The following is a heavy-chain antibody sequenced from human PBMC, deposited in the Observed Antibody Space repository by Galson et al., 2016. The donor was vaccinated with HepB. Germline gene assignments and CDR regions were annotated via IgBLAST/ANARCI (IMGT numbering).Heavy chain of an antibody. CDR1: GFSFSNYA. D-gene: IGHD4-17*01. Sequence: SLRLSCAASGFSFSNYALHWVRQAPGKGLEWVAVVSSDGNTHFYGDAVKGRFTISRDNSKNTLFLHMNGLRPDDTAVYYCARDAKDHSILGDYGDHFDYRGQVSLVTVSS. V-gene: IGHV3-30*03. CDR3: ARDAKDHSILGDYGDHFDY. CDR2: VSSDGNTH. J-gene: IGHJ4*02.